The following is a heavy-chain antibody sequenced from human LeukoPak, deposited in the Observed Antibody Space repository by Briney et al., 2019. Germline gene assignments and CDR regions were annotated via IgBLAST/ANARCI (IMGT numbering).Heavy chain of an antibody. CDR2: IYTSGST. D-gene: IGHD6-6*01. J-gene: IGHJ6*03. CDR3: ARASRLGIAALYYMDV. V-gene: IGHV4-61*02. Sequence: PSETLSLTCTVSGGSISSGSYYWSWIRQPAGKGLEWIGRIYTSGSTNYNPSLKSRVTISVDTSKNQFSLNLSSVTAADTAVYYCARASRLGIAALYYMDVWGKGTTVTVSS. CDR1: GGSISSGSYY.